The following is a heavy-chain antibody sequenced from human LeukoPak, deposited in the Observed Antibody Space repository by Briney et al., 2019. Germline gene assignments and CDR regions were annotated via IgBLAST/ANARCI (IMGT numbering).Heavy chain of an antibody. D-gene: IGHD3-10*01. CDR2: ISSSSSTI. J-gene: IGHJ3*02. Sequence: PGGSLRLSCAASGFTFSSYSMNWVRQAPGKGLEWVSYISSSSSTIYYADSVKGRFTISRANTKNSVYLQMNSLRAEDTAVYYCASRILWFGLEGRDAFDIWGQGTMVTVSS. V-gene: IGHV3-48*01. CDR3: ASRILWFGLEGRDAFDI. CDR1: GFTFSSYS.